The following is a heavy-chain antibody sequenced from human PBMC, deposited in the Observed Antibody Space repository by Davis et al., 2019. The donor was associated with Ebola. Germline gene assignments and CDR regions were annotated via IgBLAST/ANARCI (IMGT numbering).Heavy chain of an antibody. CDR1: GFTFSNAW. V-gene: IGHV3-15*01. CDR3: TTGRSLLWFGELYYYYYGMDV. J-gene: IGHJ6*02. D-gene: IGHD3-10*01. Sequence: GESLKISCAASGFTFSNAWMSWVRQAPGKGLEWVGRIKSKTDGGTTDYAAPVKGRFTISRDDSKNTLYLQMNSLKTEDTAVYYCTTGRSLLWFGELYYYYYGMDVWGQGTTVTVSS. CDR2: IKSKTDGGTT.